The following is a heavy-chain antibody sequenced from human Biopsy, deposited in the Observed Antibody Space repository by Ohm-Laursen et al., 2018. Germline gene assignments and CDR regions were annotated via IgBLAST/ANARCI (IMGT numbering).Heavy chain of an antibody. V-gene: IGHV4-59*01. Sequence: GTLSLTCTASGGSNTDDYWSWIRQSPGKGLEWIGFISKGGDTTYNPSLRGRVAISVDTSKNQFSLKLISVTAADTAIFFCARLYRLDDYWNDDPPDAFDVWGQGTRVTVSS. CDR1: GGSNTDDY. CDR3: ARLYRLDDYWNDDPPDAFDV. J-gene: IGHJ3*01. D-gene: IGHD1-1*01. CDR2: ISKGGDT.